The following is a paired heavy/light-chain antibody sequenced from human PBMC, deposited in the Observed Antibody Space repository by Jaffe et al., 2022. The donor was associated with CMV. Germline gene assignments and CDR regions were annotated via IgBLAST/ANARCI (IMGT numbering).Heavy chain of an antibody. Sequence: QVQLVQSGAEVKKPGSSVKVSCKASGGTFSSYGITWVRQAPGQGLEWMGRVIPILGIVNSAQKFQGRLSITAGSSTNTAYMELSSLTSEDTAVYYCAREDCTSTSCLLRYHYYYLDVWGRGTAVTVSS. D-gene: IGHD2-2*01. V-gene: IGHV1-69*09. CDR2: VIPILGIV. CDR1: GGTFSSYG. CDR3: AREDCTSTSCLLRYHYYYLDV. J-gene: IGHJ6*03.
Light chain of an antibody. Sequence: EIVLTQSPGTLSLSPGERATLSCRASQSVISNSLAWYQQKPGQAPRLLMYGASSRATGIPDRFSGGGSGTDFTLTISRLEPEDFAVYYCQQYGSSPLTFGQGTKVEIK. CDR2: GAS. CDR3: QQYGSSPLT. J-gene: IGKJ1*01. CDR1: QSVISNS. V-gene: IGKV3-20*01.